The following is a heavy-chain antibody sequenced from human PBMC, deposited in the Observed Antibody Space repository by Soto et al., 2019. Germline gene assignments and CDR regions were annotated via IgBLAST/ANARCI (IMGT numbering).Heavy chain of an antibody. CDR2: INSDGSSI. V-gene: IGHV3-74*01. J-gene: IGHJ4*02. CDR1: GFTFRSNC. CDR3: ARTLTDDFWSGPDY. Sequence: HPGGSLRLSCAASGFTFRSNCMHWVRQAPGKGLVWVSRINSDGSSITYADSVKGRFTISRDNAKNTLYLQMSSLRAEDTAVYYCARTLTDDFWSGPDYWGQGTLVTVSS. D-gene: IGHD3-3*01.